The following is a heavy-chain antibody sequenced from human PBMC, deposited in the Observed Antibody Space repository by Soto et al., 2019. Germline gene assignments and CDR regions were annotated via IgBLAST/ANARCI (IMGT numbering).Heavy chain of an antibody. V-gene: IGHV1-18*01. D-gene: IGHD3-22*01. CDR1: GYTFTSYG. CDR3: ARDGYYYDSSGYYYAH. CDR2: ISAYNGNT. J-gene: IGHJ4*02. Sequence: GXSVKVSCKASGYTFTSYGISWVRQAPVQGLEWMGWISAYNGNTNYAQKLQGRVTMTTDTSTSIAYMELRSLRTDDTAVYYCARDGYYYDSSGYYYAHWGQGTLVTVSS.